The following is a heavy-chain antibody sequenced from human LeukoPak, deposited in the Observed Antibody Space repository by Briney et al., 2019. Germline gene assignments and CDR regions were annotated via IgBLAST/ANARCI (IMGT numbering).Heavy chain of an antibody. Sequence: GGSLRLSCAASGFTFSSYAMHWVRQAPGKGLEWVAVISYDGSNKYYADSVKGRFTISRDNSKNTLYLQMNSLRAEDTAVYYCARAEGIAAAPFDYWGQGTLVTVSS. D-gene: IGHD6-13*01. CDR1: GFTFSSYA. J-gene: IGHJ4*02. V-gene: IGHV3-30-3*01. CDR2: ISYDGSNK. CDR3: ARAEGIAAAPFDY.